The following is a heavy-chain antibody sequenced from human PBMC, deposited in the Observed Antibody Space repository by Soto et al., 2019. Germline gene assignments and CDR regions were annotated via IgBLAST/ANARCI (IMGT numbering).Heavy chain of an antibody. CDR1: GFTVSSNY. V-gene: IGHV3-53*01. CDR3: ARGDEEMATITGPIHY. D-gene: IGHD5-12*01. CDR2: IYSGGST. Sequence: EVQLVESGGGLIQPGGSLRLSCAASGFTVSSNYMSWVRQAPRKGLEWVSVIYSGGSTYYADSVKGRFTISRDNSKNTLYLQMNSLRAEDSAVYYCARGDEEMATITGPIHYWGQGTLVTVSS. J-gene: IGHJ4*02.